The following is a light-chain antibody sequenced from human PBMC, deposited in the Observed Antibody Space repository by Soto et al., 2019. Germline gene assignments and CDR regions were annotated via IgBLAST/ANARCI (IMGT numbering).Light chain of an antibody. J-gene: IGKJ4*02. CDR1: LSISNN. Sequence: VMTQSPATLSVSPGERATLSCRASLSISNNLAWYQPKPGQAPMLLIYSASPRATAIPARFSGSASGTEVTLTISSLQSEDFAVYYCQQYNEWPLTCGGGTKVETK. CDR2: SAS. V-gene: IGKV3-15*01. CDR3: QQYNEWPLT.